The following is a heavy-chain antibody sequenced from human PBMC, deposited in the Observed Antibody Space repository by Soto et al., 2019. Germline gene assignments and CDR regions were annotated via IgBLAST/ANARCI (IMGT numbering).Heavy chain of an antibody. J-gene: IGHJ4*02. D-gene: IGHD2-8*02. Sequence: PSETLSLTCTVSGGSISSYYWNWIRQPPPTGLEWIGYIYYSGSTNYNPSLKSRVTISVDTSKNQFSLKLSSVTAADTAVYYCARDKITGLFAYWGQGTLVTVSS. CDR3: ARDKITGLFAY. CDR1: GGSISSYY. CDR2: IYYSGST. V-gene: IGHV4-59*01.